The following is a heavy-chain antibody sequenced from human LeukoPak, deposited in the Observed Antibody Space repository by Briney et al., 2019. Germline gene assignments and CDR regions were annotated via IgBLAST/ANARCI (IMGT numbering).Heavy chain of an antibody. CDR2: IGPTGTDR. CDR3: ATETIGRHYDY. CDR1: GFTFSSCS. D-gene: IGHD1-14*01. Sequence: GGSLRLSCAASGFTFSSCSFNWVRQAPGKGLEWVSSIGPTGTDRYYADSVRGRFTISRDNAKNSMYLQMDSLRAEDTAVYYCATETIGRHYDYWGQGTLLTVSS. V-gene: IGHV3-21*01. J-gene: IGHJ4*02.